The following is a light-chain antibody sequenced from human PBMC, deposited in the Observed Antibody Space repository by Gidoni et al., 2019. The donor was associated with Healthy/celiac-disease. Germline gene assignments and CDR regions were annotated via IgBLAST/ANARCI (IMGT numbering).Light chain of an antibody. CDR2: GAS. Sequence: EIVMPQSPATLSVSPGERATISCRASQSVSSNLAWYQEKPGQAPRLLFYGASTRAAGIPARFSGSGSGTEFTLTISSLQSEDFAVYYCQQYNNWPPRDTFGQGTKLGIK. CDR3: QQYNNWPPRDT. V-gene: IGKV3-15*01. J-gene: IGKJ2*01. CDR1: QSVSSN.